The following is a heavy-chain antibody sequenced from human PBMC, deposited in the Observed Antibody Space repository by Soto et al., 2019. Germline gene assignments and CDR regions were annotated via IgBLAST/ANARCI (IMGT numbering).Heavy chain of an antibody. Sequence: GASVKVSCKASGGTFSSYAISWVRQAPGQGLEWMGGIIPIFGTANYAQKFQGRVTITADESTSTAYMELSSLRSEDTAVYYCASGSYYDSSGYYFGYVDYWGQGPLVTV. J-gene: IGHJ4*02. V-gene: IGHV1-69*13. D-gene: IGHD3-22*01. CDR1: GGTFSSYA. CDR3: ASGSYYDSSGYYFGYVDY. CDR2: IIPIFGTA.